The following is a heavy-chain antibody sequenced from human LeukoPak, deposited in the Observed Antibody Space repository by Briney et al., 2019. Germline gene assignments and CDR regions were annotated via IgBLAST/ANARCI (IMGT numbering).Heavy chain of an antibody. CDR2: ISGSAGST. CDR1: GFTFSRYA. Sequence: GGSLRLSCAASGFTFSRYAMNWVRQAPRKGLEWVSVISGSAGSTYYADSVKGRFTVSRDISENTLYLRMNSLRADDTAVYYCAKVMDYGDYDSRGTFYYGMDVWGQGTTVTVSS. V-gene: IGHV3-23*01. J-gene: IGHJ6*02. D-gene: IGHD4-17*01. CDR3: AKVMDYGDYDSRGTFYYGMDV.